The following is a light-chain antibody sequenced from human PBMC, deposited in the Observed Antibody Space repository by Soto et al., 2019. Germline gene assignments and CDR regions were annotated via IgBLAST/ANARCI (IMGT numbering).Light chain of an antibody. CDR1: SSDVGGYNY. V-gene: IGLV2-14*01. CDR2: YVS. CDR3: CSYTSSSTVV. Sequence: QSVLTQPASVSGSPGQSITISCTGTSSDVGGYNYVSWYQQHPGKAPKLMIYYVSNRPSGVSNRFSGSKSGNTASLTISGLQGENEADYYCCSYTSSSTVVFGVGTKLAVL. J-gene: IGLJ2*01.